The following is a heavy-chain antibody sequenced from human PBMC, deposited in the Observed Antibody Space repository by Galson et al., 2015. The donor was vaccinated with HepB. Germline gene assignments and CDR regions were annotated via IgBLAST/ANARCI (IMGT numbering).Heavy chain of an antibody. D-gene: IGHD3-3*01. CDR1: GFTLSNYA. Sequence: SLRLSCAVSGFTLSNYAMTWVRQAPGKGLEWVSSISASGGKTYYADPVKGRFIISRDNSKNTLYLQMNSLRVEDTAVSYCAKPLEGTYYDFWSGYADYYFYGLDVWGHGATVTVSS. CDR2: ISASGGKT. CDR3: AKPLEGTYYDFWSGYADYYFYGLDV. J-gene: IGHJ6*02. V-gene: IGHV3-23*01.